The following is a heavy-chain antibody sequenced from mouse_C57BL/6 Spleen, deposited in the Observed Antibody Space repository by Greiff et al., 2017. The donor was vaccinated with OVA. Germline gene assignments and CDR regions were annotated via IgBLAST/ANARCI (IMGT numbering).Heavy chain of an antibody. Sequence: QVQLQQSGAELVRPGASVTLSCKASGYTFTDYEMHWVKQTPVHGLEWIGAIDPETGGTAYNQKFKDKATLTVDKSSSTAYMQLSSLTSEDSAVYYCAREGYGSSYWYFDVWGTGTTVTVSS. D-gene: IGHD1-1*01. CDR3: AREGYGSSYWYFDV. CDR1: GYTFTDYE. V-gene: IGHV1-15*01. J-gene: IGHJ1*03. CDR2: IDPETGGT.